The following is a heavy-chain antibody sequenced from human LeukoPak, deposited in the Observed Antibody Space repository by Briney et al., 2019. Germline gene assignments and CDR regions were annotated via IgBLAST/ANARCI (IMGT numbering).Heavy chain of an antibody. Sequence: SETLSLTCTVSGGSITSYYWSWIRQPPGKGLEWIGYFYYSGSTNYNPSLKSRVTILVDTSKNQFSLKLNSVTAADTAVYYCARIAVADAFDIWGQGTMVTVSS. CDR1: GGSITSYY. D-gene: IGHD6-19*01. J-gene: IGHJ3*02. V-gene: IGHV4-59*12. CDR2: FYYSGST. CDR3: ARIAVADAFDI.